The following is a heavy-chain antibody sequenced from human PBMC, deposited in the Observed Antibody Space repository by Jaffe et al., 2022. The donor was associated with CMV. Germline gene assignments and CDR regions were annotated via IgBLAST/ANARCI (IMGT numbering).Heavy chain of an antibody. CDR1: GGSISSSSYY. D-gene: IGHD5-18*01. Sequence: QLQLQESGPGLVKPSETLSLTCTVSGGSISSSSYYWGWIRQPPGKGLEWIGSIYYSGSTYYNPSLKSRVTISVDTSKNQFSLKLSSVTAADTAVYYCARHERRYSYGQNWFDPWGQGTLVTVSS. V-gene: IGHV4-39*01. CDR2: IYYSGST. J-gene: IGHJ5*02. CDR3: ARHERRYSYGQNWFDP.